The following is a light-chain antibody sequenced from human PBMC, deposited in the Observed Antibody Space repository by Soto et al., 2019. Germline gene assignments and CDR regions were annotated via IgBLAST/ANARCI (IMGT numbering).Light chain of an antibody. CDR3: QQYHRSTS. J-gene: IGKJ2*01. Sequence: EIVLTQSPGTLSLSPGERATLSCRASQSITSFYLAWCQQKPGQAPRLLISGASSRATGIPDRFSGSGSGTDFTLTISRLEPEDFAVYYCQQYHRSTSFGQGTKLDIK. CDR1: QSITSFY. V-gene: IGKV3-20*01. CDR2: GAS.